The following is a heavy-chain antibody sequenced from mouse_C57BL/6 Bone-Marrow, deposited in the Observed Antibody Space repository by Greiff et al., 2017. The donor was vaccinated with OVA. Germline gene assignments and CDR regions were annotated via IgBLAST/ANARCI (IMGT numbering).Heavy chain of an antibody. CDR3: ARHSGLLRYWYFDV. J-gene: IGHJ1*03. V-gene: IGHV5-15*01. Sequence: EVKLMESGGGLVQPGGSLKLSCAASGFTFSDYGMAWVRQAPRKGPEWVAFISNLAYSIYYADTVTGRFTISRENAKNTLYLEMSSLRSEDTAMYYCARHSGLLRYWYFDVWGTGTTVTVSS. D-gene: IGHD1-1*01. CDR2: ISNLAYSI. CDR1: GFTFSDYG.